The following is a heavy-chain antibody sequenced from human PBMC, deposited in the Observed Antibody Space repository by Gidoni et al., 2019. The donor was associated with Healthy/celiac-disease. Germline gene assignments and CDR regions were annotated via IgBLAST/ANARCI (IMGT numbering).Heavy chain of an antibody. Sequence: QMQLQESGPGLVKPSQTLSLTCTVSGGSISSGGYYWSWIRQHPGKGLEWIGYIYYSGSTYYNPSLKSRVTISVDTSKNQFSLKLSSVTAADTAVYYCARENRGCFGDVYVSGWFDPWGQGTLVTVSS. D-gene: IGHD3-10*01. J-gene: IGHJ5*02. V-gene: IGHV4-31*03. CDR3: ARENRGCFGDVYVSGWFDP. CDR2: IYYSGST. CDR1: GGSISSGGYY.